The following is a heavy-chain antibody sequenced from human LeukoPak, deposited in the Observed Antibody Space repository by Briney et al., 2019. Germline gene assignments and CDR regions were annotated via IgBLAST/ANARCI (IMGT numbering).Heavy chain of an antibody. J-gene: IGHJ6*03. D-gene: IGHD2-21*01. CDR3: ARDTGMWSNYYYLYV. CDR1: GDSMIGHY. V-gene: IGHV4-59*11. CDR2: VYYNGDT. Sequence: SETLSLTCAVSGDSMIGHYWTWVRQSPGKGLEWIGKVYYNGDTSYTPSLKGRVTILIDTYNNEVSLNLSSVTAADTGIYYCARDTGMWSNYYYLYVWGEGTTVTVSS.